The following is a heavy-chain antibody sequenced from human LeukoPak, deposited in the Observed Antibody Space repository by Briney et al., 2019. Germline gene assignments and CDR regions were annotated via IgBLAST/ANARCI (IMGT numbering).Heavy chain of an antibody. Sequence: ASVKVSCKASGYTFTNYGISWVRQAPGQGLEWMGWISAYTSNTNYAQKLQGRVTMTTDTSTSTAYMELRSLRSDDTAVYYCARAGHYSDSSGYYYAFDIWGQGTMVTVSS. CDR2: ISAYTSNT. D-gene: IGHD3-22*01. J-gene: IGHJ3*02. CDR3: ARAGHYSDSSGYYYAFDI. V-gene: IGHV1-18*01. CDR1: GYTFTNYG.